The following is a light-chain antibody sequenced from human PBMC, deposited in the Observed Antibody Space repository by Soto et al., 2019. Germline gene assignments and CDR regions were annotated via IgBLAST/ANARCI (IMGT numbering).Light chain of an antibody. J-gene: IGKJ2*02. CDR3: QHSRSSPPCT. CDR1: QSVSSSY. V-gene: IGKV3-20*01. CDR2: GAS. Sequence: EIVLTQSPGTLSLSPGERATLSCRASQSVSSSYLAWYQQKPGQTPRLLIYGASSRATGIPDRFSGSGSGTDFTLTISRLEPEDFAVYYCQHSRSSPPCTFGQGTKLEIK.